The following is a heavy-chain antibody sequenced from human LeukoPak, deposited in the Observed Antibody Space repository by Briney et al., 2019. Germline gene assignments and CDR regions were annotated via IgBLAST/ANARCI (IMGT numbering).Heavy chain of an antibody. V-gene: IGHV1-18*01. CDR2: ISAYNGNT. J-gene: IGHJ3*02. D-gene: IGHD3-22*01. CDR3: ARDYYDSSGYYYCCGAFDI. CDR1: GYTFTSYG. Sequence: ASVKVSCKASGYTFTSYGISWVRQAPGQGLEWMGWISAYNGNTNYAQKLQGRVTMTTDTSTSTAYMELRSLRSDDTAVYYCARDYYDSSGYYYCCGAFDIWGQGTMVTVSS.